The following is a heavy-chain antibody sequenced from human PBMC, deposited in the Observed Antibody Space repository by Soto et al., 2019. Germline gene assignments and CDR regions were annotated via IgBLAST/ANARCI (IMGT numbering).Heavy chain of an antibody. CDR3: ARDWSSHVLGPVWSGYYLPDY. D-gene: IGHD3-3*01. J-gene: IGHJ4*02. CDR2: IWYDGSNK. CDR1: GFTFSSYG. V-gene: IGHV3-33*01. Sequence: QVQLVESGGGVVQPGRSLRLSCAASGFTFSSYGMHWVRQAPGKGLEWVAVIWYDGSNKYYADSVKGRFTISRDNSKNTLYLQMNSLRAEDTAVYYCARDWSSHVLGPVWSGYYLPDYWGQGTLVTVSS.